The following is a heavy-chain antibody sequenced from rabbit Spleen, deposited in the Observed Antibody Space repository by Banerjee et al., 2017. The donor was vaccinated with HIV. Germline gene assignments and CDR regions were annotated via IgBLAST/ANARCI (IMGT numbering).Heavy chain of an antibody. V-gene: IGHV1S45*01. D-gene: IGHD1-1*01. CDR2: IYTSGDIT. Sequence: QEHLKESGGGLVQPGGSLKLSCTASGFTLSSYYMNWVRQAPGKGLEWIACIYTSGDITRYASWVNGRFSISKTSSTTVTLQMTSLTVADTATYFCARDLTDAIGWNFNLWGQGTLVTVS. CDR3: ARDLTDAIGWNFNL. CDR1: GFTLSSYYM. J-gene: IGHJ4*01.